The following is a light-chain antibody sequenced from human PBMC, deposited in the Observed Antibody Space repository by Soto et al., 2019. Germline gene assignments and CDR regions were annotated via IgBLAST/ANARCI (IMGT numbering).Light chain of an antibody. Sequence: DIQMTQSPSSLSASVGDRVTITCQASQDINNYLSWYQQNPGKAPKILIYDASNLETGVPSRFSGSGSGTDFTFTISSLQPEDIATYYCQKYNSAPEWTFGQGTKVDIK. CDR3: QKYNSAPEWT. CDR1: QDINNY. CDR2: DAS. V-gene: IGKV1-33*01. J-gene: IGKJ1*01.